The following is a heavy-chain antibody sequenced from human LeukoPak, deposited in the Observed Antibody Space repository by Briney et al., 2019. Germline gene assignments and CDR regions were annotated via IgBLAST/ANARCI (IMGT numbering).Heavy chain of an antibody. Sequence: PSETLSLTCTVSGGSISSYYWSWIRQPPGKGLEWTGYIYYSGSTNYNPSLKSRVTISVDTSKNQFSLKLSSVTAADTAVYYCARVVVVPAAPPLGYYYYGMDVWGQGTTVTVSS. CDR2: IYYSGST. CDR1: GGSISSYY. CDR3: ARVVVVPAAPPLGYYYYGMDV. V-gene: IGHV4-59*01. J-gene: IGHJ6*02. D-gene: IGHD2-2*01.